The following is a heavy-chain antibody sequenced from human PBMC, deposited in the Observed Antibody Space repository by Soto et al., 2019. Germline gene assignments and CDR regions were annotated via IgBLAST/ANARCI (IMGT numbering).Heavy chain of an antibody. CDR1: GYSFTSYW. CDR2: IDPSDSYT. J-gene: IGHJ3*02. CDR3: ARSRVEGSDAFDI. D-gene: IGHD3-3*01. V-gene: IGHV5-10-1*01. Sequence: GDSLKISCKGSGYSFTSYWISWVRQIPGKGLEWMGRIDPSDSYTNYSPSFQGHVTISADKSISTAYLQWSSLKASDTAMYYCARSRVEGSDAFDIWGQGTMVTVSS.